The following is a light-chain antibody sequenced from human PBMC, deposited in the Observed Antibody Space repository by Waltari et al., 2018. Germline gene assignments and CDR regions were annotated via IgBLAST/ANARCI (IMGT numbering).Light chain of an antibody. CDR1: DSNIGAIS. CDR2: RND. V-gene: IGLV1-47*01. J-gene: IGLJ2*01. Sequence: QSVLTQPPSASGTPGQTVTISCSGSDSNIGAISVYWFQQLPETAPKLLIYRNDQRPSGVPDRFSGAKSVTSASLAISGLRSEDEASYYCASWDDNLSGSLFGGGTKLTVL. CDR3: ASWDDNLSGSL.